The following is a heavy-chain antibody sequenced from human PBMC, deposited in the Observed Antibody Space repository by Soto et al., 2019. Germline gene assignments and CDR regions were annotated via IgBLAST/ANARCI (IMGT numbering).Heavy chain of an antibody. V-gene: IGHV3-33*01. J-gene: IGHJ4*02. CDR1: GFTFSSYG. D-gene: IGHD6-19*01. Sequence: GGSLRLSCAASGFTFSSYGMHWVRQAPGKGLEWVAVIWYDGSNKYYADSVKGRFTISRDNSKNTLYLQMNSLRAEDTAVYYCARGVAGVYFDYWGQGTLVTVSS. CDR3: ARGVAGVYFDY. CDR2: IWYDGSNK.